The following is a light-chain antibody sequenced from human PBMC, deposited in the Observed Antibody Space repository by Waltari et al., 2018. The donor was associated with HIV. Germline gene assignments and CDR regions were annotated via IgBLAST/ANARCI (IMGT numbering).Light chain of an antibody. CDR2: EVR. V-gene: IGLV2-14*01. Sequence: QSALTQPASVSGSPGQSITISCTGTGSDVGGYNYVSWYQQRPGAAPKLLIYEVRNRPSGISNRFSGSKSGNTASLTISGLQAEDEADYYCSSYTSSSTLVFGGGTKLTVL. CDR3: SSYTSSSTLV. J-gene: IGLJ3*02. CDR1: GSDVGGYNY.